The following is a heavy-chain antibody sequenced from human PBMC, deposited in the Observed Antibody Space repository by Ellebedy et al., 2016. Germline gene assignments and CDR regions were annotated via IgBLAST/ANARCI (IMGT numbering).Heavy chain of an antibody. D-gene: IGHD4-11*01. CDR3: ATQGYSGRRWAY. V-gene: IGHV4-4*02. J-gene: IGHJ4*02. CDR2: IFHTGRT. Sequence: SETLSLTCAVSGDSISSHNWWRWVRQPPGKGLEWIGEIFHTGRTNYHPSLKRRFTISVDESKNQFSLRLNSVNAADTAVYYCATQGYSGRRWAYWGQGTLVSVSS. CDR1: GDSISSHNW.